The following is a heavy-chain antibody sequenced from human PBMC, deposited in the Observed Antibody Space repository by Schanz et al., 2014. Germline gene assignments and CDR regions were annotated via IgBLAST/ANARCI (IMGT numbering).Heavy chain of an antibody. CDR1: GGSISSGGYS. CDR2: IFFRGST. J-gene: IGHJ4*02. D-gene: IGHD2-2*01. V-gene: IGHV4-30-4*07. Sequence: QVQLQESGPGLVKPSQTLSLTCAVSGGSISSGGYSWSWIRQPPGKGLEWIGYIFFRGSTYYNPSLESRVTISVDTSKNQFSLKVTSVTAADTAVYYCASPRPHQLFPFDYWGQGTLVTVSS. CDR3: ASPRPHQLFPFDY.